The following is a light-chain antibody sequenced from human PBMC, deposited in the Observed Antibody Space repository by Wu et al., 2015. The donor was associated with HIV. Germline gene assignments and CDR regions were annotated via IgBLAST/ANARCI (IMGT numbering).Light chain of an antibody. V-gene: IGKV3-20*01. CDR2: GAS. CDR3: QQYGSSPRYN. CDR1: QSVSSSY. J-gene: IGKJ2*01. Sequence: EIVLTQSPGTLSLSPGERATLSCRASQSVSSSYLAWYQQKPGQAPRLLIYGASSRATGTPDRFSGSGSGTDFTLTISRLEPEDFAVYYCQQYGSSPRYNFGQGTKLEIK.